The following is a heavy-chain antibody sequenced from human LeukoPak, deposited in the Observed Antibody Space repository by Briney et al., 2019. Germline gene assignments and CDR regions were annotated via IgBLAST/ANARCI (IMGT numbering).Heavy chain of an antibody. CDR1: GDSVSSNSAA. V-gene: IGHV6-1*01. J-gene: IGHJ6*02. CDR3: ARDWTIAAAGNYYYYYGMDV. D-gene: IGHD6-13*01. Sequence: SQTLSLTCAISGDSVSSNSAAWNWIRQSPSGGLEWLGRTYYRSKWYNDYAVSVKSRITINPDTSKNQFSLQLNSVTPEDTAVYYCARDWTIAAAGNYYYYYGMDVWGQGTTVTVSS. CDR2: TYYRSKWYN.